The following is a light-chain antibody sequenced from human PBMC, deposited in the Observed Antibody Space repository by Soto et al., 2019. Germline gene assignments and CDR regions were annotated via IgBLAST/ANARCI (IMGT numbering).Light chain of an antibody. CDR2: AAS. J-gene: IGKJ1*01. Sequence: IQLTQSPSSLSASVGDSVTITCRASQGISSYLAWYQQEPGKAPKLLIYAASTLQSGVPSRFSGGGSGTDFTLTISGLQPNDFATYYCQQYNTYSRTFGQGTKVDIK. CDR1: QGISSY. CDR3: QQYNTYSRT. V-gene: IGKV1-9*01.